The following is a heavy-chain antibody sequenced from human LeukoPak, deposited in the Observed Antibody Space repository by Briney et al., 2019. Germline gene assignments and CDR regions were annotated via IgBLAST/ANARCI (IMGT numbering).Heavy chain of an antibody. CDR1: GFTFSSYS. D-gene: IGHD3-22*01. J-gene: IGHJ4*02. CDR2: FSSSSSYI. Sequence: PGGSLRLSCAASGFTFSSYSMNWVRQAPGKGPEWVSSFSSSSSYIYYADSVKGRFTISRDNAKNSLYLQMNSLRAEDTAVYYCARDTLNYYDSSGYPYYFDYWGQGTLVTVSS. CDR3: ARDTLNYYDSSGYPYYFDY. V-gene: IGHV3-21*01.